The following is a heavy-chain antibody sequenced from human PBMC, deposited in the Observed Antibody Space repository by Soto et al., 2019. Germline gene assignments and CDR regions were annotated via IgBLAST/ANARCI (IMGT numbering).Heavy chain of an antibody. CDR3: AAFDPGPMGFDP. Sequence: SVKVSCKASGFTFSGSAVQWVRQARGQRLEWIGKIVVGSGNTNYAQKFQERVTITRDMSTSTAYMELSSLRSEDTAFYYCAAFDPGPMGFDPWGQGTLVTVSS. V-gene: IGHV1-58*01. J-gene: IGHJ5*02. D-gene: IGHD3-9*01. CDR1: GFTFSGSA. CDR2: IVVGSGNT.